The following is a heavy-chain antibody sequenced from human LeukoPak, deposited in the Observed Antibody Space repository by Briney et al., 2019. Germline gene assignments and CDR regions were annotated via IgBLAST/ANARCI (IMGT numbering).Heavy chain of an antibody. Sequence: ASVTVSCKPSGYTFTGYYLHWVRQAPGQGLEWMGWINPNTGATIYAEKFQGRVTMTRDTSIDTAYMEMSSLRSDDTAVYYCARDRVGSGWPRPWYFEFWGQGTLITVSS. CDR3: ARDRVGSGWPRPWYFEF. J-gene: IGHJ4*02. D-gene: IGHD6-19*01. CDR2: INPNTGAT. V-gene: IGHV1-2*02. CDR1: GYTFTGYY.